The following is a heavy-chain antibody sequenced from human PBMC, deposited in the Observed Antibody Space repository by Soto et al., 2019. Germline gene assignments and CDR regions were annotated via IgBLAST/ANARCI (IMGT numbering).Heavy chain of an antibody. CDR3: AKDHTPYDFWSGHTFDY. J-gene: IGHJ4*02. CDR2: ISWSSGSI. Sequence: EVQLVESGGGLVQPGRSLRLSCAASGFTFDDYAMHWVRQAPGKGLEWVSGISWSSGSIGYADSVKGRFTISRDNAKNSLYLQMNSLRAEDTALYYCAKDHTPYDFWSGHTFDYWGQGTLVTVSS. CDR1: GFTFDDYA. D-gene: IGHD3-3*01. V-gene: IGHV3-9*01.